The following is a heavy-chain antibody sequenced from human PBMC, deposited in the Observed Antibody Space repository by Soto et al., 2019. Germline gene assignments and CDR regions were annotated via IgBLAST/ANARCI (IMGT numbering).Heavy chain of an antibody. J-gene: IGHJ6*03. CDR3: ARLARLEEPDVDTAMVRNPYYYYYYYMDV. V-gene: IGHV5-51*01. Sequence: GESLKISCKGSGYSFTSYWIGWVRQVPGKGLEWMGIIYPGDSDTRYSPSFQGQVTISADKSISTAYLQWSSLKASDTAMYYCARLARLEEPDVDTAMVRNPYYYYYYYMDVWGKGTTVTVSS. CDR2: IYPGDSDT. CDR1: GYSFTSYW. D-gene: IGHD5-18*01.